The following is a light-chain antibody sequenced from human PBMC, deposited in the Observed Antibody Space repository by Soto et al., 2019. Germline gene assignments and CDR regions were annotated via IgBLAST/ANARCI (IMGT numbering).Light chain of an antibody. V-gene: IGKV3-11*01. J-gene: IGKJ4*01. CDR2: DAS. Sequence: EIVLTQSPATLSLYPGERATLSCRASQCVSSYLAWYQQKPGQAPRLLIYDASNRATGIPARFSGSGSGTDFTLTISSLEPEDFAVYYCQQRSNWPPSLTFGGGTKVEIK. CDR1: QCVSSY. CDR3: QQRSNWPPSLT.